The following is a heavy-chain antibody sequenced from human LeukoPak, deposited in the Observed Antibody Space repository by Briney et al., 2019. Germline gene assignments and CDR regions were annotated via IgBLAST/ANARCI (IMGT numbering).Heavy chain of an antibody. Sequence: PGGSLRLSCAASGFTFSSYVMNWVRQAPGKGLEWVSYITSDSSYTNYADSVKGRFTISRDNAKNSLYLQMNSLRAEDTAVYYCARIKSRRFDSFGQGTLVTVSS. CDR1: GFTFSSYV. V-gene: IGHV3-21*01. J-gene: IGHJ4*02. CDR3: ARIKSRRFDS. CDR2: ITSDSSYT.